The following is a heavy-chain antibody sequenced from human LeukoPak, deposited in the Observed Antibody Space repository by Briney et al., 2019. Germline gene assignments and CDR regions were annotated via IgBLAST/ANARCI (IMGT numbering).Heavy chain of an antibody. D-gene: IGHD1-26*01. CDR3: ARYLNSGPEDF. CDR2: IKYDGREK. V-gene: IGHV3-7*01. CDR1: GFTFSNYW. J-gene: IGHJ4*02. Sequence: GGSLRLSCAATGFTFSNYWMSWFRQAPGKGLEWVANIKYDGREKQYVDSVKGRFTISRDNAKNSLFLQMNSLRAEDTAVYYCARYLNSGPEDFWGQGTLVTVSS.